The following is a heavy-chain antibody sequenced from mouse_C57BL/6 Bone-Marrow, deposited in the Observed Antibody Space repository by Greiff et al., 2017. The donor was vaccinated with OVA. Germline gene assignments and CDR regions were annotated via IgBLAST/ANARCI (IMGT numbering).Heavy chain of an antibody. V-gene: IGHV5-16*01. Sequence: EVQLEESEGGLVQPGSSMKLSCTASGFTFSDYYMAWVRQVPEQGLEWVANINYDGSSTYYLDSLKSRFIISRDNAKNILYLQMSSLKSEDTATYYCARFYYDYDATLYYDMDYWGQGTTVTVSS. CDR1: GFTFSDYY. CDR2: INYDGSST. J-gene: IGHJ4*01. CDR3: ARFYYDYDATLYYDMDY. D-gene: IGHD2-4*01.